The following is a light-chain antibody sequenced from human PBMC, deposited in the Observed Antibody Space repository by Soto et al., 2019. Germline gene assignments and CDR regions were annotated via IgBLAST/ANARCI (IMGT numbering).Light chain of an antibody. Sequence: QSALTQPRSVSGSPGQSVTISCTGTTSDVGSYNYVSWYQHHPGKAPKLIIYDVSKRPSGVPDRFSGSKSDNTASLTISGLQAEDEADYFCCSYAGTYPFVVFGGGTKLTGL. V-gene: IGLV2-11*01. J-gene: IGLJ3*02. CDR2: DVS. CDR1: TSDVGSYNY. CDR3: CSYAGTYPFVV.